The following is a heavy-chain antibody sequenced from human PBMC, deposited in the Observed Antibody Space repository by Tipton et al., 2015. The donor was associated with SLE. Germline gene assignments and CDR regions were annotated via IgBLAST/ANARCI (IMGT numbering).Heavy chain of an antibody. D-gene: IGHD5-12*01. CDR2: IWYDGSNK. CDR3: ARGYSGYDRDY. Sequence: SLRLSCAASGFTFSSYGMHWVRQAPGKGLEWVAVIWYDGSNKYYADSVKGRFTISRDNSKNTLYLQMNSLRAADTAVYYCARGYSGYDRDYWGQGTLVTVSS. CDR1: GFTFSSYG. V-gene: IGHV3-33*01. J-gene: IGHJ4*02.